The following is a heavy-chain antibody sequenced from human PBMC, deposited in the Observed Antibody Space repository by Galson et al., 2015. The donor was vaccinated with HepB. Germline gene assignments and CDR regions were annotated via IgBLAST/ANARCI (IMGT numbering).Heavy chain of an antibody. CDR2: IRSKAYGGTT. V-gene: IGHV3-49*04. D-gene: IGHD6-19*01. CDR1: GFTFGDYA. Sequence: LRLSCAASGFTFGDYAMSWVRQAPGKGLEWVGFIRSKAYGGTTEYAASVKGRFTISRDDSKSIAYLQMNSLKTEDTAVYYCTRVDSSGWYQQDGWFDPWGQGTLVTVSS. J-gene: IGHJ5*02. CDR3: TRVDSSGWYQQDGWFDP.